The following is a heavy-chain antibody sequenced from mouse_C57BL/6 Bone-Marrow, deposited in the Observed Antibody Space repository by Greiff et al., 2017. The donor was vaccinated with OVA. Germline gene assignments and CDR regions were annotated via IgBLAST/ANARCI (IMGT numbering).Heavy chain of an antibody. CDR2: IYPGSGST. CDR1: GCTFTRYW. J-gene: IGHJ2*01. CDR3: ARTDYYGSSHDY. V-gene: IGHV1-55*01. D-gene: IGHD1-1*01. Sequence: VQLKQPGAELVKPGASVKMSCKASGCTFTRYWITWVKQRPGQGLEWIGDIYPGSGSTNYNEKFKSKATLTVDTSSSTAYMQLSSLTSEDSAVYYCARTDYYGSSHDYWGQGTTLTVSS.